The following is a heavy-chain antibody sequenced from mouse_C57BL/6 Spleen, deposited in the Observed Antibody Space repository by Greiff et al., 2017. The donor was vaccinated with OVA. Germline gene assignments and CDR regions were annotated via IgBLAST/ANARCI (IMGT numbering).Heavy chain of an antibody. J-gene: IGHJ4*01. CDR3: ARGGNYYGSRSYAMYY. Sequence: VQLQHPGTELVKPGASVKLSCKASGYTFTSYWMHWVKQRPGQGLEWIGNINPSNGGTNYNEKFKSKATLTVDKSSSTAYMQLSSLTSEDSAVYYCARGGNYYGSRSYAMYYWGQGTSVTVSS. D-gene: IGHD1-1*01. CDR2: INPSNGGT. CDR1: GYTFTSYW. V-gene: IGHV1-53*01.